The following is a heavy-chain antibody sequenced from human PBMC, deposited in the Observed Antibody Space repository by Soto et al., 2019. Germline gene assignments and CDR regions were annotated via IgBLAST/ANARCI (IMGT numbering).Heavy chain of an antibody. CDR1: GGTFSSYT. CDR2: IIPILGIA. V-gene: IGHV1-69*02. D-gene: IGHD3-9*01. J-gene: IGHJ6*02. CDR3: ASSRHYDILRV. Sequence: QVQLVQSGAEVKKPGSSVKVSCKASGGTFSSYTISWVRQAPGQGLEWMGRIIPILGIANYAQKFQGRVTVPXXKSTRASYMELSSLRSEDTAGYSRASSRHYDILRVWGQGTTVTVSS.